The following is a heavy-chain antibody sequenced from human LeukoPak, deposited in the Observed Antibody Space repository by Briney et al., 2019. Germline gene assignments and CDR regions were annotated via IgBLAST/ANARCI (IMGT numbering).Heavy chain of an antibody. CDR1: GYRFSSYW. D-gene: IGHD3-9*01. J-gene: IGHJ6*03. V-gene: IGHV5-51*01. CDR2: IYPGDSDS. Sequence: GESLKISCKGSGYRFSSYWIGWVRQMPGKGLEWMGIIYPGDSDSRYSPSFQGQVTISADKSISTAYLQWSSLKASDTAMYYCARHRVLRYGNYYMDVWGKGTTVTISS. CDR3: ARHRVLRYGNYYMDV.